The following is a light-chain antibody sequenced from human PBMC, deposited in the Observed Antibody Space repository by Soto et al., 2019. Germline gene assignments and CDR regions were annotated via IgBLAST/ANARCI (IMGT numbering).Light chain of an antibody. CDR3: QQYNNWPWK. V-gene: IGKV3-15*01. J-gene: IGKJ1*01. Sequence: EIVMTQSPATLSVSPGERATLSCRASQSVSSNLAWYQQRPGQAPRLLMYGASTRAADSPARFSGSGSGTEFTLTIRSLQSEDSAVYFCQQYNNWPWKLGQGTQVEI. CDR2: GAS. CDR1: QSVSSN.